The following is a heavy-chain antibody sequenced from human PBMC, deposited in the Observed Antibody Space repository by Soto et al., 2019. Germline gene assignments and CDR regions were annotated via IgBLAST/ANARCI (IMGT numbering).Heavy chain of an antibody. Sequence: ASVKVSCKASGYTFTSYGISWVRQPPGQGLEWMGWISAYNGNTNYAQKLQGRVTMTTDTSTSTAYMELRSLRSDDTAVYYCAKDRWIAVAGSPDYWGQGTLVTVSS. J-gene: IGHJ4*02. CDR1: GYTFTSYG. CDR3: AKDRWIAVAGSPDY. V-gene: IGHV1-18*01. D-gene: IGHD6-19*01. CDR2: ISAYNGNT.